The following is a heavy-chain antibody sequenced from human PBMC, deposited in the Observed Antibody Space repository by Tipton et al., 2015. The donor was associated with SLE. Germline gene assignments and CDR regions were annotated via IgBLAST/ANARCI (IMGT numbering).Heavy chain of an antibody. CDR1: GGSISSSSYY. Sequence: TLSLTCTVSGGSISSSSYYWGWVRQPPGKGLEWIGSIYYSGSTYYNPSLKSRVTISVDTSKNQFSLKLSSVTAADTAVYYCASCGRSDAFESWGQGTMVTVSS. CDR2: IYYSGST. V-gene: IGHV4-39*07. CDR3: ASCGRSDAFES. D-gene: IGHD2-15*01. J-gene: IGHJ3*02.